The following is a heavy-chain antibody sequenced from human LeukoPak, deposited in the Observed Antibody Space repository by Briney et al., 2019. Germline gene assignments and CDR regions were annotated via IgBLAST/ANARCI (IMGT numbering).Heavy chain of an antibody. Sequence: SVKVSCKASGGTFSSYAISWVGQAPGQGLEWMGRIIPILGIANYAQKFQGRVTITADKSTSTAYMELSSLRSEDTAVYYCAGGIVDIVATNPFDYWGQGTLVTVSS. J-gene: IGHJ4*02. CDR1: GGTFSSYA. CDR2: IIPILGIA. D-gene: IGHD5-12*01. V-gene: IGHV1-69*04. CDR3: AGGIVDIVATNPFDY.